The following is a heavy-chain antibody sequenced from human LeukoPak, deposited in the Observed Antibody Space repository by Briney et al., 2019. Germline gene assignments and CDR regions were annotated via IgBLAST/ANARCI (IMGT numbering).Heavy chain of an antibody. J-gene: IGHJ4*02. CDR3: ARDEGSSSFDH. CDR1: GFSVSTNY. CDR2: IFAGGTT. D-gene: IGHD6-6*01. Sequence: PGGSLRLSCAASGFSVSTNYMNWVRQAPGKGLEWVSVIFAGGTTYYAESLRGRFTISRDNSNNTVYLQMNSLSAEDTAAYYCARDEGSSSFDHWGQGTLVTVSS. V-gene: IGHV3-66*01.